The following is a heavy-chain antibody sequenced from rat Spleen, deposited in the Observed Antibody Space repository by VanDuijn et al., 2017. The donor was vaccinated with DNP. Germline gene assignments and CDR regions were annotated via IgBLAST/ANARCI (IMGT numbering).Heavy chain of an antibody. Sequence: EVQLQESGPGLVKPSQSLSLTCSVTGHSITSNYWGWIRKFPGNKLEWIGYINYSGYTGYNPSLKSRISITRDTSKNQFFLQLNSVTTEDTATYYCARANDGYYPNWYFDLWGPGTMVTVSS. CDR2: INYSGYT. J-gene: IGHJ1*01. CDR1: GHSITSNY. CDR3: ARANDGYYPNWYFDL. V-gene: IGHV3-1*01. D-gene: IGHD1-12*03.